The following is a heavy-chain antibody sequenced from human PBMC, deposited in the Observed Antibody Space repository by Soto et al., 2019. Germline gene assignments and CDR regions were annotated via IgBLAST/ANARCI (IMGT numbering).Heavy chain of an antibody. V-gene: IGHV1-46*01. D-gene: IGHD2-2*01. CDR2: INPSGGST. CDR1: GYTFTSYY. CDR3: ARDCLVLVPTTVNSDYYYYDMDV. J-gene: IGHJ6*02. Sequence: ASVKVSCKASGYTFTSYYMHWVRQAPGQGLEWMGIINPSGGSTSYAQKFKGRVNMTRDTSTSTVKMELSSMRSEDTVVYYCARDCLVLVPTTVNSDYYYYDMDVWGQGNTVTVSS.